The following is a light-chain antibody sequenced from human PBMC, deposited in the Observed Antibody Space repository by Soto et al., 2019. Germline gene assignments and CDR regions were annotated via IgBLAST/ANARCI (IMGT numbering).Light chain of an antibody. J-gene: IGKJ2*01. Sequence: PGATATLSCRASQSVVRYVAWYQQKPGQAPRLLIYDATIRATGIPARFSGSGSGTDFSLTISRLEPEDFAVYYCQQYGYSPYTFGQGTKLEIK. CDR3: QQYGYSPYT. CDR2: DAT. CDR1: QSVVRY. V-gene: IGKV3-20*01.